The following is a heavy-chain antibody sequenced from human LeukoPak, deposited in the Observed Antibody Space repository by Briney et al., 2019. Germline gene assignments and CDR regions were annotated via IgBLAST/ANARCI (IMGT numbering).Heavy chain of an antibody. CDR1: GGSISSGDYS. J-gene: IGHJ4*02. CDR2: IYYSGST. D-gene: IGHD3-10*01. Sequence: SETPSLTCTVSGGSISSGDYSWSWIRQPPGKGLEWIGYIYYSGSTYYNPSLKSRVTISVDTSRNQFSLKLNSVTAADTAVYYCARIKGSGRYYFDYWGQGTLVTVSS. V-gene: IGHV4-30-4*02. CDR3: ARIKGSGRYYFDY.